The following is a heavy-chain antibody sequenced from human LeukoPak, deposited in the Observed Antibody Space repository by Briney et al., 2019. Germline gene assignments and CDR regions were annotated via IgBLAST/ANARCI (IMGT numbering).Heavy chain of an antibody. CDR1: GGTFSSYA. D-gene: IGHD3-10*01. V-gene: IGHV1-69*01. CDR3: ERISGSSRGFDP. CDR2: IIPIFGTA. J-gene: IGHJ5*02. Sequence: EASVKVSCKASGGTFSSYAISWVRQAPGQGLEWMGGIIPIFGTANYAQKFQGRVTITADESTSTAYMELSSLRSEDTAVYYCERISGSSRGFDPWGQGTLVTVSS.